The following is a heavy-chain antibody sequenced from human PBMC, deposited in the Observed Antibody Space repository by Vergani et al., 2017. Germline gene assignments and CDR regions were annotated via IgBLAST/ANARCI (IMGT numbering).Heavy chain of an antibody. Sequence: QVQLQESGPGLVKPSQTLSLTCAVSGDSISSTDNYWSWIRQPPGRGLEWVGYIYYSGSTYYNPSLKSRAAISVDTSKNQFSLSLKSVTAADTAVYYCARGSRAAGYSGPDSWGQGTRVTVSS. V-gene: IGHV4-30-4*08. CDR3: ARGSRAAGYSGPDS. CDR2: IYYSGST. D-gene: IGHD6-13*01. J-gene: IGHJ4*02. CDR1: GDSISSTDNY.